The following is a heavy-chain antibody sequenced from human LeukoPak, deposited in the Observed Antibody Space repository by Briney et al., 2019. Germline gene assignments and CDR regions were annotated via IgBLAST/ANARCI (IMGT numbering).Heavy chain of an antibody. J-gene: IGHJ4*02. CDR3: AKDERWESPHYLDS. CDR1: GFTFRDYY. CDR2: ISQRSDNI. V-gene: IGHV3-11*01. Sequence: GGSLRLPCATSGFTFRDYYMNWIRQVPGKGLEWVAYISQRSDNIQYADSVKGRFTVSTDNAKNSLHLQMNSLRDEDTAVYYCAKDERWESPHYLDSWGQGTLVTVSA. D-gene: IGHD1-26*01.